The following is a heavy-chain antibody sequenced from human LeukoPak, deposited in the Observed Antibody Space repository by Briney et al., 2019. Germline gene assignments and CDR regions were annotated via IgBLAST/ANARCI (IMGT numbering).Heavy chain of an antibody. J-gene: IGHJ5*02. D-gene: IGHD3-16*01. CDR1: GGTFSSYA. V-gene: IGHV1-69*13. Sequence: GASVKVSCKASGGTFSSYAISWVGRAPGQGLEWMGGIIPIFGTANYAQKFQGRVTITADESTSTAYMELSSLRSEDTAVYYCASGTWGRTETFDPWGQGTLVTVSS. CDR2: IIPIFGTA. CDR3: ASGTWGRTETFDP.